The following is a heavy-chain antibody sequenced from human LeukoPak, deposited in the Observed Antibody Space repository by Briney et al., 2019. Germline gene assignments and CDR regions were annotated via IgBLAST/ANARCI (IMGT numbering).Heavy chain of an antibody. CDR2: IVSGSTTI. Sequence: GGSLRLSCAASEFTFSSYSMNWVRQTPGKGLEWISYIVSGSTTIYYADSVEGRFTISRDDAKNSLFLQMNSLRAEDTAVYYCARGVRGVIRADYYYYMDVWGKGITVTVSS. CDR3: ARGVRGVIRADYYYYMDV. J-gene: IGHJ6*03. D-gene: IGHD3-10*01. V-gene: IGHV3-48*01. CDR1: EFTFSSYS.